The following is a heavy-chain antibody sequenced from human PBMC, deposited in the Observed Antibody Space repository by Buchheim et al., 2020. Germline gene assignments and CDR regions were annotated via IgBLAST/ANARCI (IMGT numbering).Heavy chain of an antibody. CDR3: ARGQLMDV. CDR1: GFTFSSYA. CDR2: ISYDGSNK. J-gene: IGHJ6*02. Sequence: QVQLVESGGGVVQPGRSLRLSCAASGFTFSSYAMHWVRQAPGKGLEWVAVISYDGSNKYYADSVKGRFTISRDNSKNTLSLQMNSLRAEDTAVYYCARGQLMDVWGQGTT. D-gene: IGHD6-13*01. V-gene: IGHV3-30-3*01.